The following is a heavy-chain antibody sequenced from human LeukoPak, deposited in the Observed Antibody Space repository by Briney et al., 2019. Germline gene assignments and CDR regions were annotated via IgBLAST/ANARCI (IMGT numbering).Heavy chain of an antibody. J-gene: IGHJ4*02. CDR3: ARDPGYYDSSGYRFDY. CDR2: ISSSGSTI. V-gene: IGHV3-11*01. CDR1: GFTFSDYY. Sequence: SGGSLRLSCAASGFTFSDYYMSWIRQAPGKGLEWVSYISSSGSTIYYADSLKGRFTISRDNAKSSLYLQMNSLRAEDTAVYYCARDPGYYDSSGYRFDYWGQGTLVTVSS. D-gene: IGHD3-22*01.